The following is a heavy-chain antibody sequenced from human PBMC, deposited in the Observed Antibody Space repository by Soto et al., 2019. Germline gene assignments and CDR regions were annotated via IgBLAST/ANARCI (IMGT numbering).Heavy chain of an antibody. CDR2: INAGNGNT. J-gene: IGHJ4*02. Sequence: QVQLVQYGAEEKKPGASVKVSCKASGYPCTNYAMHWVRQAHGQRLEWMGWINAGNGNTKYSQKFQGRVTITRDTSASTAYMELSSLRSEDTAVYYCARVSGYYLPDYWGQGTLVTVSS. CDR1: GYPCTNYA. D-gene: IGHD5-12*01. V-gene: IGHV1-3*05. CDR3: ARVSGYYLPDY.